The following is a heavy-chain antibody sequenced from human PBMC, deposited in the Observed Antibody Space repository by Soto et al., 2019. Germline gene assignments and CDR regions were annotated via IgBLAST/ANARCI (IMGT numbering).Heavy chain of an antibody. CDR1: GFTFSTSA. Sequence: GGSLRLSCAASGFTFSTSAMAWVRQAPGKGLEWVSGISGSGGNTYHADSVKGRFTISRDASQNTLFLEMSTLRAEDTATYYCAKGFYFMVVWGQGTPVTVSS. J-gene: IGHJ6*02. V-gene: IGHV3-23*01. D-gene: IGHD2-15*01. CDR2: ISGSGGNT. CDR3: AKGFYFMVV.